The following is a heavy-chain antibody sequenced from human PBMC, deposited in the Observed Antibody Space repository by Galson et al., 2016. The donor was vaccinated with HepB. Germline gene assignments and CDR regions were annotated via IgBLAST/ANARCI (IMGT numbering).Heavy chain of an antibody. CDR3: ARYMYYYDSSGYYFLVWYFDL. CDR2: IKQDGSEK. V-gene: IGHV3-7*01. Sequence: SLRLSCAVSGITFSTYWMSWVRQAPGKGLEWVANIKQDGSEKHYVDSVKGRFTISRDNAKNSLYLQMNSLRAEDTAVYYCARYMYYYDSSGYYFLVWYFDLWGRGTLVSVSS. J-gene: IGHJ2*01. D-gene: IGHD3-22*01. CDR1: GITFSTYW.